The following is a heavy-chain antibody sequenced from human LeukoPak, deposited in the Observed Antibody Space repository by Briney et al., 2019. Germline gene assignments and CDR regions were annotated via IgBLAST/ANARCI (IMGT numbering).Heavy chain of an antibody. V-gene: IGHV3-7*01. J-gene: IGHJ4*02. CDR1: GFTFSSYW. CDR2: IKQDGSEK. CDR3: AGSFLVRQWLEVFHYFDY. D-gene: IGHD6-19*01. Sequence: GGSLRLSCAASGFTFSSYWMSWVRQAPGKGLEWVANIKQDGSEKYYVDSVKGRFTISRDNAKNSLYLQMNSLRAEDTAVYYCAGSFLVRQWLEVFHYFDYWGQGTLVTVSS.